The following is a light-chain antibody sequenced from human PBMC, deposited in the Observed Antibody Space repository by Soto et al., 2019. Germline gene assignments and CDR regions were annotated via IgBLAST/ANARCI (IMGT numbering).Light chain of an antibody. CDR2: GAS. Sequence: EIVVTQSPGTLSLSPGEGATLSCRASQSVSNYLAWYQQKPGQAPRLLIYGASNRATGIPDRFSGSGSGTGFTLTISRLEPGDFAVYYCQQYTTSPLTFGGGTKVDIK. J-gene: IGKJ4*01. V-gene: IGKV3-20*01. CDR1: QSVSNY. CDR3: QQYTTSPLT.